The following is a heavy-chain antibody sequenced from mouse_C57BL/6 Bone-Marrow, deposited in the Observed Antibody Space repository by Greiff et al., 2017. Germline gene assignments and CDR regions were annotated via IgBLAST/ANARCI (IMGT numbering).Heavy chain of an antibody. J-gene: IGHJ2*01. CDR1: GYTFTSYW. CDR3: ARKTGTRDY. CDR2: IDPSDSYT. Sequence: QVQLKESGAELVRPGTSVKLSCKASGYTFTSYWMHWVKQRPGQGLEWIGVIDPSDSYTNYNQKFKGKATLTVDTSSSTAYMQLSSLTSEDSAVYYCARKTGTRDYWGQGTTLTVSS. V-gene: IGHV1-59*01. D-gene: IGHD4-1*01.